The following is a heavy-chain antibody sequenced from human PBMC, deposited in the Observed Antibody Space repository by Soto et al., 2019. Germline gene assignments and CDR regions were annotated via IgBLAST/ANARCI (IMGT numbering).Heavy chain of an antibody. CDR3: AGSLVRGPNWVSTFDI. CDR2: TRNKIHGYST. D-gene: IGHD3-10*01. J-gene: IGHJ3*02. V-gene: IGHV3-72*01. Sequence: PGGSLRLSCVGSGFNFSDHYMEWVRQAPGKGLEWVGRTRNKIHGYSTEYTASVRGRFTLSRDDSGNSIYLQMNSLKTEDTAVYYCAGSLVRGPNWVSTFDIWGQGTVVTVS. CDR1: GFNFSDHY.